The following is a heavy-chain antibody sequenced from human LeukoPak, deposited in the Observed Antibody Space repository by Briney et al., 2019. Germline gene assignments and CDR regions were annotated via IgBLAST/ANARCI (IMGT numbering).Heavy chain of an antibody. CDR2: IYYSGST. D-gene: IGHD2-2*01. J-gene: IGHJ4*02. Sequence: TLSLTCTVSGGSISSSSYYWGWIRQPPGKGLEWIGSIYYSGSTYYNPSLKSRVTISVDTSKNQFSLKLSSVTAADTAVYYCARQRCSSTSCYALYYFDYWGQGTLVTVSS. CDR3: ARQRCSSTSCYALYYFDY. CDR1: GGSISSSSYY. V-gene: IGHV4-39*01.